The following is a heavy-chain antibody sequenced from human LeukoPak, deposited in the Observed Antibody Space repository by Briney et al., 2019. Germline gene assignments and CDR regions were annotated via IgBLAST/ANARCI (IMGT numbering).Heavy chain of an antibody. CDR2: ISGSASST. CDR3: AKYLYAYYYYGMDV. Sequence: GGSLRLSCVASGFTFSSYAMSWVRQAPGKGLEEVSAISGSASSTYYADSVKGRFTISRDNSKNTLYLQMNSLRAEDTAVYYCAKYLYAYYYYGMDVWGQGATVTVSS. D-gene: IGHD2-8*01. J-gene: IGHJ6*02. V-gene: IGHV3-23*01. CDR1: GFTFSSYA.